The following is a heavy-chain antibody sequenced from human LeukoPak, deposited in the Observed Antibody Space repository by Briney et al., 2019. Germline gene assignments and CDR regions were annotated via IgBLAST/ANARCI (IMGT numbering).Heavy chain of an antibody. J-gene: IGHJ3*02. CDR2: IIPIFGTA. D-gene: IGHD3-3*01. CDR3: ARVVIPFGVVISAFDI. CDR1: RYTFTSYD. V-gene: IGHV1-69*06. Sequence: GASVKVSCKASRYTFTSYDIHWVRQAPGQGLEWVGGIIPIFGTANYAQKFQGRVTITADKSTSTAYMELSSLRSEDTAVYYCARVVIPFGVVISAFDIWGQGTMVTVSS.